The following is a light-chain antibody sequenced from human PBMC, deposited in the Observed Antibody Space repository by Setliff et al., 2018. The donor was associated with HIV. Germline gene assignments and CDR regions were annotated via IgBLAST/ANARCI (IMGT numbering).Light chain of an antibody. CDR2: DVT. V-gene: IGLV2-11*01. J-gene: IGLJ1*01. CDR3: CSYAGSSTPYV. Sequence: LAQPRSVSGSPGQSVTISCTGTSSDVGSYNYVSWYQQHPGKAPKLMIYDVTKRPSGVSNRFSGSKSGNTASLTISGLQAEDEADYYCCSYAGSSTPYVFGTGTKVTVL. CDR1: SSDVGSYNY.